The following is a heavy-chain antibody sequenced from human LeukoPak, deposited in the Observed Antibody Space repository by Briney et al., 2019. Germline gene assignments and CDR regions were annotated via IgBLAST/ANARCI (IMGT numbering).Heavy chain of an antibody. CDR2: INHSGST. J-gene: IGHJ4*02. CDR3: ARLTTVVTRGY. D-gene: IGHD4-23*01. CDR1: GGSFSGYY. Sequence: SSETLSLTCAVYGGSFSGYYWSWIRQPPGRGLEWIGEINHSGSTNYNPSLKSRVTISVDTSKNQFSLKLSSVTAADTAVYYCARLTTVVTRGYWGQGTLVTVSS. V-gene: IGHV4-34*01.